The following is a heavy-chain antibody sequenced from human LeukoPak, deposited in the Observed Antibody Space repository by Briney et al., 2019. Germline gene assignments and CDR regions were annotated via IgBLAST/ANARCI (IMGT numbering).Heavy chain of an antibody. CDR2: IYYSGST. D-gene: IGHD6-19*01. CDR1: GGSISSYY. J-gene: IGHJ5*02. Sequence: PSETLSLTCTVSGGSISSYYWSWIRQPPGKGLEWIGYIYYSGSTNHNPSLKSRVTMSVDTSKNQFSLKLSSVTAADTAVYYCARHPLLSGWPNWFDPWGQGTLVTVSS. CDR3: ARHPLLSGWPNWFDP. V-gene: IGHV4-59*12.